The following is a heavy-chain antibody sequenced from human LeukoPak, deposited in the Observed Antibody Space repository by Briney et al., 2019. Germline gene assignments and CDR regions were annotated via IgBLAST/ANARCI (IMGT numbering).Heavy chain of an antibody. Sequence: ASVKVSCKASGYTFTSYYMHWVRQAPGQGLEWMGIINPSGGSTSYAQKFQGRVTMTRDTSTSTVYMELSSLRSEDTAVYYCARVGYSGYYYYYGMDVWGQGTTVTASS. CDR3: ARVGYSGYYYYYGMDV. CDR2: INPSGGST. D-gene: IGHD5-12*01. J-gene: IGHJ6*02. CDR1: GYTFTSYY. V-gene: IGHV1-46*01.